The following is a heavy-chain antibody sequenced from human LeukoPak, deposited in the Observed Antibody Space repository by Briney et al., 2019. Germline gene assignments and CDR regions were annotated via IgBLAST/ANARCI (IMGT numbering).Heavy chain of an antibody. D-gene: IGHD3-9*01. J-gene: IGHJ4*02. V-gene: IGHV1-2*02. CDR1: GYTFTGYY. CDR3: ARDLNYDILTGYYYNGNFDY. Sequence: ASVKVSRKASGYTFTGYYMHWVRQAPGQGLEWMGWINPNSGGTNYAQKFQGRVTMTRDTSISTAYMELSRLRSDDTAVYYCARDLNYDILTGYYYNGNFDYWGQGTLVTVSS. CDR2: INPNSGGT.